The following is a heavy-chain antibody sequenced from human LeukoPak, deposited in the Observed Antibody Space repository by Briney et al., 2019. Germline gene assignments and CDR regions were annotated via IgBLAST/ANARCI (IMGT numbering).Heavy chain of an antibody. V-gene: IGHV5-51*01. CDR2: IYPSDSDT. D-gene: IGHD6-19*01. Sequence: GESLKISCKGSGYSFTSYWIGWVRQMPGKGLEWMGIIYPSDSDTKYSPSFQGQVTISADKSISTAYLQWNSLKASDTAMYYCARGLAVAPGAFDIWGQGTMVTVSS. CDR3: ARGLAVAPGAFDI. CDR1: GYSFTSYW. J-gene: IGHJ3*02.